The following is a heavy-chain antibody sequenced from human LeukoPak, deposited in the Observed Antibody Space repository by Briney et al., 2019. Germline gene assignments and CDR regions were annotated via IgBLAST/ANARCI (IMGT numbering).Heavy chain of an antibody. V-gene: IGHV4-39*07. J-gene: IGHJ5*02. D-gene: IGHD4-11*01. CDR2: IYYTGST. CDR1: GGSISSSSYY. Sequence: SETLSLTCTVSGGSISSSSYYWGWIRQPPGKGLEWIGSIYYTGSTYYNPSLKSRVTISVDTSKNQFSLKLSSVTAADTAVYYCASESMTTYPIVNWFDPWGQGTLVTVSS. CDR3: ASESMTTYPIVNWFDP.